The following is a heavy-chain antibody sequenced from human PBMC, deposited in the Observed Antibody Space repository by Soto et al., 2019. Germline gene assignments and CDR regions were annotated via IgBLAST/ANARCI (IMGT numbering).Heavy chain of an antibody. V-gene: IGHV3-66*04. J-gene: IGHJ4*02. CDR1: GLSVSSNY. Sequence: EVQLVESGGGLVQPGGSLRLSCAASGLSVSSNYMSWVRQAPGKGLEWVSVIYSGGNTYYADSVKGRFTISRDSSKNTLYLQMNSLRPEDTAVYYCARQLGLAHSFDDWGQGTLVTVSS. CDR3: ARQLGLAHSFDD. CDR2: IYSGGNT. D-gene: IGHD7-27*01.